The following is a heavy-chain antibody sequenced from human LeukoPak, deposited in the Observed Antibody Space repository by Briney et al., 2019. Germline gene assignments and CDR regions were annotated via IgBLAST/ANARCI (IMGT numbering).Heavy chain of an antibody. V-gene: IGHV4-59*01. CDR3: ARWNSGTYTIDY. D-gene: IGHD3-10*01. J-gene: IGHJ4*02. CDR2: IYYSGST. CDR1: GGSISSYY. Sequence: SETLSLTCAVSGGSISSYYWSWIRQPPGKGLEWIGYIYYSGSTTYNPSLKGRVTISVDTSKNQFSLKLSSVTAADTAVYYCARWNSGTYTIDYWGQGTLVTVSS.